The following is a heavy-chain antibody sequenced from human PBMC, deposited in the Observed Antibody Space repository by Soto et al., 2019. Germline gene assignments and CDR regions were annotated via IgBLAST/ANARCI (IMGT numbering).Heavy chain of an antibody. D-gene: IGHD2-2*02. CDR1: GFTFSSYW. J-gene: IGHJ5*02. CDR2: IKQDGSEK. CDR3: ARPLGYCSSTSCYINWFDP. V-gene: IGHV3-7*03. Sequence: GGSLRLSCAASGFTFSSYWMSWVRQAPGKGLEWVANIKQDGSEKYYVDSVKGRFTISRDNAKNSLYLQMNSLRAEDTAVYYCARPLGYCSSTSCYINWFDPWGQGTLVTAPQ.